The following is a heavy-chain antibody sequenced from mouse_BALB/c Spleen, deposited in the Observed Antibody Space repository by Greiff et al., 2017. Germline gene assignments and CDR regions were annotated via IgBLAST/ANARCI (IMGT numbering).Heavy chain of an antibody. J-gene: IGHJ3*01. V-gene: IGHV2-6-4*01. CDR3: ARNFYYDYVLAY. CDR1: GFSLARYS. CDR2: IWGGGST. Sequence: QVQLKESGPGLGAPSQSLSITCTVSGFSLARYSVLWVRQPPGKGLEWLGMIWGGGSTGYNSALKSRLSISKYNSKSQVFLKMNSLQTDDTALYYCARNFYYDYVLAYWGQGPLVTVSA. D-gene: IGHD2-4*01.